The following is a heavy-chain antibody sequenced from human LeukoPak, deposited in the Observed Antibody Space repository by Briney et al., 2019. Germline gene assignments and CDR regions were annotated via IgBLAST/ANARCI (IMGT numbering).Heavy chain of an antibody. CDR2: IYTSGST. J-gene: IGHJ3*02. CDR3: ARTSITMVRGVIIYPRDDAFDI. Sequence: PSETLSLTCAVSGGSIRSNNHYWGWIRQPPGKGLEWIGRIYTSGSTNYNPSLKSRVTMSVDTSKNQFSLKLSSVTAADTAVYYCARTSITMVRGVIIYPRDDAFDIWGQGTMVTVSS. CDR1: GGSIRSNNHY. V-gene: IGHV4-39*07. D-gene: IGHD3-10*01.